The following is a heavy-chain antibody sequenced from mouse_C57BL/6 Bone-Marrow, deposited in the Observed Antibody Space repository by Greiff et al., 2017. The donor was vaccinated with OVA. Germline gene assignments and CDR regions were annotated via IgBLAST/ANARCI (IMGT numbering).Heavy chain of an antibody. CDR3: ERRQLMDY. J-gene: IGHJ4*01. V-gene: IGHV1-7*01. D-gene: IGHD3-2*01. CDR2: INPSSGYT. Sequence: VQLQQSGAELAKPGASVKLSCKASGYTFTSYWMHWVKQRPGQGLEWIGYINPSSGYTKYNQKFKGKATLTADKSSSTAYMQLSSLTYEDSAVYYSERRQLMDYWGQGTSLTVSS. CDR1: GYTFTSYW.